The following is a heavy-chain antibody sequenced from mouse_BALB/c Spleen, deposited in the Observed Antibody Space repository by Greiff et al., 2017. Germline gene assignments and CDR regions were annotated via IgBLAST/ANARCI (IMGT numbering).Heavy chain of an antibody. CDR3: TRGGTGTFDY. CDR2: ISSGGSYT. V-gene: IGHV5-6-4*01. D-gene: IGHD4-1*01. CDR1: GFTFSSYT. J-gene: IGHJ2*01. Sequence: EVQLVESGGGLVKPGGSLKLSCAASGFTFSSYTMSWVRQTPEKRLEWVATISSGGSYTYYPDSVKGRFTISRDNAKNTLYLQMSSLKSEDTAMYYCTRGGTGTFDYWGQGTTLTVSS.